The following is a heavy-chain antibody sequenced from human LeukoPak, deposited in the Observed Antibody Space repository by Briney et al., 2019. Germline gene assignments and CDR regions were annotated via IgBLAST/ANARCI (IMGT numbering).Heavy chain of an antibody. D-gene: IGHD3-22*01. V-gene: IGHV3-23*01. CDR3: AKAGGYYDSSDYYTY. Sequence: PGGSLRLSCAASGIAFSSYAMNWVRQAPGKELEWISAISGSGDSTYYAESVKGRFTISRDNSKNTLYLQMNSLRAEDTAVYYCAKAGGYYDSSDYYTYWGQGTPVTVSS. CDR1: GIAFSSYA. CDR2: ISGSGDST. J-gene: IGHJ4*02.